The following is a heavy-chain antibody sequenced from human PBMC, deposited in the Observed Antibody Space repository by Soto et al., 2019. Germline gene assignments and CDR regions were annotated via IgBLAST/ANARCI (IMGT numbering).Heavy chain of an antibody. CDR3: ARVHYYDSSGFYL. CDR1: GFTFSSYS. V-gene: IGHV3-21*01. D-gene: IGHD3-22*01. Sequence: GGSLRLSCAASGFTFSSYSMNWVRQAPGKGLEWVPSISSSSSYIYYGDSVKGRFTISRDNAKNSLYLQMNSLRAEDTATYYCARVHYYDSSGFYLWGQGTLVTVSS. CDR2: ISSSSSYI. J-gene: IGHJ4*02.